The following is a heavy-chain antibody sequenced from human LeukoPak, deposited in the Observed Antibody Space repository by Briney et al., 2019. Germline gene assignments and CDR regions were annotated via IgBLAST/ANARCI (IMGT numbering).Heavy chain of an antibody. D-gene: IGHD6-13*01. Sequence: GGSLRLSCAASGFTSSSYGMHWVRQAPGKGLEWVAVISYDGSNKYYADSVKGRFTISRDNSKNTLYLQMNSLRAEDTAVYYCAKGHSRTLKRDYYGMDVWGQGTTVTVSS. CDR2: ISYDGSNK. CDR3: AKGHSRTLKRDYYGMDV. CDR1: GFTSSSYG. V-gene: IGHV3-30*18. J-gene: IGHJ6*02.